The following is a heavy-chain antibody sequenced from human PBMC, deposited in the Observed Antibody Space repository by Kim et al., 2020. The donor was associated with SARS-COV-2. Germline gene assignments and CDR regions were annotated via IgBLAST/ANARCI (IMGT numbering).Heavy chain of an antibody. J-gene: IGHJ4*02. CDR3: TRDLYGDYGYDY. CDR2: ISSSSYI. D-gene: IGHD4-17*01. Sequence: WGSLRLSCAPSGFTFSTYSMNWVRQAPGKGLEWVSSISSSSYIYYADSVKGRFTVSRDNAKNSLYPQMNSLRAEDTAVYFCTRDLYGDYGYDYWGQGTLVTVSS. V-gene: IGHV3-21*01. CDR1: GFTFSTYS.